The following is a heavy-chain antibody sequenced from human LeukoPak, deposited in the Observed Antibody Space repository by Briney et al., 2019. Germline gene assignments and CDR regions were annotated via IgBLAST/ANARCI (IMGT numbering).Heavy chain of an antibody. CDR2: LSNTGNI. CDR3: ARRGDSPMIGDH. Sequence: GGSLRLSCAASGFTFSSYGMNWVLQAPGKGLEWLSYLSNTGNIHYAQSVKGRFTISRDNAKSSLYPQMDGLRAEDTAVYYCARRGDSPMIGDHWGQGILVTVAS. J-gene: IGHJ4*02. V-gene: IGHV3-48*01. D-gene: IGHD3-10*02. CDR1: GFTFSSYG.